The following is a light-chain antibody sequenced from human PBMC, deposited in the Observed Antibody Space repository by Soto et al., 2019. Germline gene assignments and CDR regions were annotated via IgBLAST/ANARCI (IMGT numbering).Light chain of an antibody. J-gene: IGKJ5*01. CDR3: QQSDSLPIT. CDR2: DAS. CDR1: QDISNY. Sequence: DLQMTQSPSSLSASVGDRVTITCRASQDISNYLNWYQQRPGKAPRLLIYDASNLERGVPSRFSGTRSVTHFTFAITSLQPEDVATYYCQQSDSLPITFGQGTRLE. V-gene: IGKV1-33*01.